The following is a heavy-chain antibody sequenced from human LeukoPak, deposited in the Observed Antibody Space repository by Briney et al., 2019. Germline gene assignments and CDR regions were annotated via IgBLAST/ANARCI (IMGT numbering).Heavy chain of an antibody. Sequence: GGSLRLSCAASGFIFSSYWMSWVRQAPGKGLEWVANIKQDGSEKYYVDSVKGRFTISRDNAKNSLYLQMNSLRGEDTSLYYCERDTYSGNYGKDYYYYMDVWGKGTTVTISS. J-gene: IGHJ6*03. CDR2: IKQDGSEK. D-gene: IGHD1-26*01. CDR3: ERDTYSGNYGKDYYYYMDV. CDR1: GFIFSSYW. V-gene: IGHV3-7*01.